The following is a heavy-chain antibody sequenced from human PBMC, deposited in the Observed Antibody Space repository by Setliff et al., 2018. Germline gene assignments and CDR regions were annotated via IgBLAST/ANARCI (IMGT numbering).Heavy chain of an antibody. CDR1: GDSIYNHF. CDR3: ARGGGGSGSNWYFDL. Sequence: SETLSLTCTVSGDSIYNHFWSWVRQPPGKGLEWIGYIYSTGSTNYNPSLKSRVAISIDTSKNQFSLKVNSGTAADTAIYYCARGGGGSGSNWYFDLWGRGTLVTVSS. V-gene: IGHV4-4*08. CDR2: IYSTGST. J-gene: IGHJ2*01. D-gene: IGHD3-22*01.